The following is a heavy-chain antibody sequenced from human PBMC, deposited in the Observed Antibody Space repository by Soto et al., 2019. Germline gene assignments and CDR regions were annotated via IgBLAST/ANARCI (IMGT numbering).Heavy chain of an antibody. Sequence: EVQLVESGGGLVQPGGSLKLSCAASGFPFRGSAMHGVGQASGKGRWGLGRIRRKANSNAPAYAASVKGRFTIARESSKNPEYMQMNSLKTEDKAVYYCTRGYDYVWGSYRSGNYYYYGMDVWGQGTTVTVSS. V-gene: IGHV3-73*01. J-gene: IGHJ6*02. CDR1: GFPFRGSA. CDR2: IRRKANSNAP. CDR3: TRGYDYVWGSYRSGNYYYYGMDV. D-gene: IGHD3-16*02.